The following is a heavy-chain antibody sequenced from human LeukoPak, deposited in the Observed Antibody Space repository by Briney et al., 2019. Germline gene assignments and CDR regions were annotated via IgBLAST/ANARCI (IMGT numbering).Heavy chain of an antibody. CDR1: GYTFTSYD. V-gene: IGHV1-8*01. D-gene: IGHD3-10*01. CDR3: ARGVYYGSGMNYYYMDV. J-gene: IGHJ6*03. Sequence: ASVKVSCKASGYTFTSYDINWVRQATGQGLEWMGWMNPNSGNTGYAQRFQGRVTITTDESTSTAFMELSSLRSEDTAVYYCARGVYYGSGMNYYYMDVWGKGTTVTVSS. CDR2: MNPNSGNT.